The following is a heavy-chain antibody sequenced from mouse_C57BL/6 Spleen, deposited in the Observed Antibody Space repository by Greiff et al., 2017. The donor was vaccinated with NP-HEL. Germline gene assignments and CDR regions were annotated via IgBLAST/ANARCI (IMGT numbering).Heavy chain of an antibody. Sequence: VQLQQSGAELARPGASVKLSCKASGYTFTSYGISWVKQRTGQGLEWIGEIYPRSGNTYYNEKFKGKATLTADKSSSTAYLGLRSLTSEDAAVYFCARCDSYYYGSSYRYFDVWGTGTTVTVSS. D-gene: IGHD1-1*01. CDR1: GYTFTSYG. J-gene: IGHJ1*03. CDR2: IYPRSGNT. CDR3: ARCDSYYYGSSYRYFDV. V-gene: IGHV1-81*01.